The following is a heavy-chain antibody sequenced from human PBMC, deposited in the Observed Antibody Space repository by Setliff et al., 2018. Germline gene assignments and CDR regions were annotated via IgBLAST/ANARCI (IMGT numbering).Heavy chain of an antibody. CDR1: GESFSSYY. J-gene: IGHJ4*02. CDR2: IYHTGTT. D-gene: IGHD2-21*01. Sequence: SETLSLTCSVYGESFSSYYWGWIRQPPGKGLEWIGSIYHTGTTYYNPSLKSRVTISVDTSKKEFSLRLSSVTAADTAVYYCASQRLARYFESWGQGSLVTVSS. V-gene: IGHV4-38-2*02. CDR3: ASQRLARYFES.